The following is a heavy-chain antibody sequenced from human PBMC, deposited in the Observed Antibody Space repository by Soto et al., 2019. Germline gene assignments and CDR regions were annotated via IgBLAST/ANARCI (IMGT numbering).Heavy chain of an antibody. V-gene: IGHV4-59*01. CDR1: GYCSDCS. CDR2: IYYSGST. Sequence: ETLSHRCALHGYCSDCSWSWFPQSPGKGLEWIGYIYYSGSTNYNPSLKSRVTISVDTSKNQFSLKLSSVTAADTAVYYCAREGEGAKDHVSDLWGQGTMVTV. CDR3: AREGEGAKDHVSDL. D-gene: IGHD2-21*01. J-gene: IGHJ3*01.